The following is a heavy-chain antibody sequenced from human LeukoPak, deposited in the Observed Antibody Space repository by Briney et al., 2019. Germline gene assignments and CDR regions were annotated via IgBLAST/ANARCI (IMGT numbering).Heavy chain of an antibody. J-gene: IGHJ4*02. V-gene: IGHV1-2*02. CDR2: SNPNSGGT. Sequence: ASVTLSCTASGDTFTGDYMHWVRQAPGQGLEWMGWSNPNSGGTNYAQKFQGRVTMTRDTSISTAYMELSRLRSDDTAVYYCARVRRAVAGTVYYFDYWGQGTLVTVSS. CDR1: GDTFTGDY. CDR3: ARVRRAVAGTVYYFDY. D-gene: IGHD6-19*01.